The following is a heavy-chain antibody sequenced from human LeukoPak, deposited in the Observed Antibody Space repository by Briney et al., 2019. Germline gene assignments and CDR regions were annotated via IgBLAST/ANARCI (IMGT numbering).Heavy chain of an antibody. Sequence: PGGSLRLSCAAFGFTFSSYGMHWVRQAPGKGLEWVAVISYDGSNKYYADSVKGRFTISRDNSKNTLYLQMNSLRAEDTAVYYCAKVELALGGGQVDDYWGQGTLVTVSS. CDR2: ISYDGSNK. D-gene: IGHD1-26*01. CDR1: GFTFSSYG. CDR3: AKVELALGGGQVDDY. J-gene: IGHJ4*02. V-gene: IGHV3-30*18.